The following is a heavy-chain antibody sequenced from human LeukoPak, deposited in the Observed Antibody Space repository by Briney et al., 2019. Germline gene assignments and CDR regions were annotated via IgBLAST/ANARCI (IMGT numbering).Heavy chain of an antibody. D-gene: IGHD1-26*01. J-gene: IGHJ4*02. Sequence: GGSLRLSCAASGFTFSSYAMHWVRQAPGKGLEWVTIISCDGDNKYYADSVKGRFTISRDNSKNTLYLQMNSLRAEDTAVYYCARDTGPYSGTYLSDYWGQGTLVTVSS. CDR1: GFTFSSYA. CDR2: ISCDGDNK. V-gene: IGHV3-30*04. CDR3: ARDTGPYSGTYLSDY.